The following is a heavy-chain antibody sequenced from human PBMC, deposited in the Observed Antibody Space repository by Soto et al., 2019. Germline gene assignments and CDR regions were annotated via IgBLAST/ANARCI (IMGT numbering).Heavy chain of an antibody. Sequence: PSETLSLTCAVYGGSFSGYYWSWIRQPPGKGLEWIGEINHSGSTNYNPSLKSRVTISVDTSKNQFSLKLSSVTAADTAVYYCARVYSSGGYAATALNWFDPWGQGTLGTVSS. J-gene: IGHJ5*02. V-gene: IGHV4-34*01. CDR3: ARVYSSGGYAATALNWFDP. CDR2: INHSGST. CDR1: GGSFSGYY. D-gene: IGHD6-19*01.